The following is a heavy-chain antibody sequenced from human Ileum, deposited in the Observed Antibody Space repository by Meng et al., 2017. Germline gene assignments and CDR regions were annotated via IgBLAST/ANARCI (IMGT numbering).Heavy chain of an antibody. V-gene: IGHV1-46*01. D-gene: IGHD4-11*01. CDR3: AGEKPSNYWFDP. CDR1: RYTFLTFH. J-gene: IGHJ5*02. Sequence: HVQLVQVCAEMNEPGGQVNVSCEASRYTFLTFHIRWVGPSPGLGLEWMGTFFSSGSTRYAQMFQGRVTMTRDTSTTTVYMELSSLSSEDTAVYYCAGEKPSNYWFDPWGQETLVTVSS. CDR2: FFSSGST.